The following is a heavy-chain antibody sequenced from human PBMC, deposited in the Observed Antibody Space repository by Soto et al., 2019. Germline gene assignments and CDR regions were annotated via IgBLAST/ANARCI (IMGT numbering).Heavy chain of an antibody. CDR2: ISAYNGNT. CDR1: GYTFTSYG. CDR3: AGGRFDLYDFWSGYYGY. J-gene: IGHJ4*02. D-gene: IGHD3-3*01. Sequence: QVQLVQSGAEVKKPGASVKVSCKASGYTFTSYGISWVRQAPGQGLEWMGWISAYNGNTNYAQKLQGRVTMTTDTSTSTAYMELRSLRSDDTAVYYCAGGRFDLYDFWSGYYGYWGQGTLVTVSS. V-gene: IGHV1-18*01.